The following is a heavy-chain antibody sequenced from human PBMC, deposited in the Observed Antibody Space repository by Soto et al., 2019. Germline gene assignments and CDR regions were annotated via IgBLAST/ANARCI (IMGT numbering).Heavy chain of an antibody. D-gene: IGHD3-9*01. CDR1: GGRFYNST. Sequence: QVQLTQSGAEVKKPGSSLKVSCKASGGRFYNSTVSWVRQAPGQGLEWMGGISPVLGTINYSQKFLGRLTITVDMCRTTAYMELRSLRSEDTAIFYCARGGADYYHSPAFDSWGQGTTVTVSS. CDR3: ARGGADYYHSPAFDS. J-gene: IGHJ3*02. V-gene: IGHV1-69*06. CDR2: ISPVLGTI.